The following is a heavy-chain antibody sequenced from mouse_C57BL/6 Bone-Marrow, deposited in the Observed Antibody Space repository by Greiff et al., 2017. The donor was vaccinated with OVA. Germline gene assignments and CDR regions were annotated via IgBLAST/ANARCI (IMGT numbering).Heavy chain of an antibody. Sequence: EVKLVESGGGLVQPGGSLSLSCAASGFTFTDYYMSWVRQPPGKALEWLGFIRTKANGYTTEYSASVKGRFTISRDNSQSILYLQMNALRAEDSATYYCARSLITTARFAYWGQGTLVTVSA. CDR3: ARSLITTARFAY. D-gene: IGHD1-1*01. CDR1: GFTFTDYY. J-gene: IGHJ3*01. V-gene: IGHV7-3*01. CDR2: IRTKANGYTT.